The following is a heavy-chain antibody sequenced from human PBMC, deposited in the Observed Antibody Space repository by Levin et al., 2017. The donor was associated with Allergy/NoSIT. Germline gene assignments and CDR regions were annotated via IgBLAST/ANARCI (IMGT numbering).Heavy chain of an antibody. Sequence: PGESLKISCTATGFTLDSAWIHWVRQVPGKGLVWVSRISENGRTINYADSVRGRFTISRDVAKNTVYLQMNSLTDEDTALYYCARVVPSKGFSFDVWGQGTMVTV. D-gene: IGHD2-21*01. CDR1: GFTLDSAW. CDR3: ARVVPSKGFSFDV. J-gene: IGHJ3*01. CDR2: ISENGRTI. V-gene: IGHV3-74*01.